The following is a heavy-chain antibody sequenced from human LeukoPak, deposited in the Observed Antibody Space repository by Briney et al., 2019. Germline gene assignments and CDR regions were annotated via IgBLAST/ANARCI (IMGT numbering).Heavy chain of an antibody. CDR2: IYYSGST. J-gene: IGHJ4*02. CDR3: ARMTTVTFLDY. CDR1: GGSISSYY. D-gene: IGHD4-11*01. Sequence: ASETLSLTCTVSGGSISSYYWSWIRQPPGKGLEWIGYIYYSGSTNYNPSLKSRVTISVDRSKNQFSLKLSSVTAADTAVYYCARMTTVTFLDYWGQGTLVTVSS. V-gene: IGHV4-59*12.